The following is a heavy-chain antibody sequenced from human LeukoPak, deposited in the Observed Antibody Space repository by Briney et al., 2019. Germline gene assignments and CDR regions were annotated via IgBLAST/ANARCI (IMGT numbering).Heavy chain of an antibody. J-gene: IGHJ4*02. CDR2: IYHSGST. Sequence: SETLSLTCTVSGYSISSGYYWGWIRQPPGKGLEWIGSIYHSGSTYYNPPLKSRVTISVDTSKNQFSLKLSSVTAADTAVYYCARDIMVRGLYYFDYWGQGTLVTVSS. CDR3: ARDIMVRGLYYFDY. V-gene: IGHV4-38-2*02. CDR1: GYSISSGYY. D-gene: IGHD3-10*01.